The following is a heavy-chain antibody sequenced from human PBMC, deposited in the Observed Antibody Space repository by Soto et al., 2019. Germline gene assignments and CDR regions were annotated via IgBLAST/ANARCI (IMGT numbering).Heavy chain of an antibody. CDR1: VFTFINYA. CDR2: ISSDGSEK. V-gene: IGHV3-30*18. D-gene: IGHD4-17*01. CDR3: ANSRTTLTTGFDF. Sequence: GWSLRLSCVSSVFTFINYAMHWVRQAPGKGLGWVAVISSDGSEKYYLDSVRDRFTISRDNSKNTLYLQMNNLRPEDTAMYYCANSRTTLTTGFDFWGQGALVTVSS. J-gene: IGHJ4*02.